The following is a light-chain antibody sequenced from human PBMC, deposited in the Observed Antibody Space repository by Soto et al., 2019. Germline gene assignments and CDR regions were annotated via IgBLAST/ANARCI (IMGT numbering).Light chain of an antibody. CDR3: QQYRT. CDR1: QSVSSSY. V-gene: IGKV3-20*01. CDR2: CAS. J-gene: IGKJ2*01. Sequence: EIVLTQSPGTLSLSPGERATLSCRASQSVSSSYLAWYQQKPGQAPRLLLYCASSRATGIPDRFSGSGSGTDFTLTISRLEPEDFAVYYCQQYRTFGQGTKLEIK.